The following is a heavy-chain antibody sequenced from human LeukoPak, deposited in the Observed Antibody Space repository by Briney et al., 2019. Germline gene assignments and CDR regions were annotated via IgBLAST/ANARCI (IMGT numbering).Heavy chain of an antibody. CDR1: GFTFSTYG. J-gene: IGHJ5*02. V-gene: IGHV3-23*01. CDR2: ISGSGGST. CDR3: ARDYRVRGVIGYNWFDP. D-gene: IGHD3-10*01. Sequence: PGGSLRLSCEASGFTFSTYGMSWVRQAPGKGLEWVSAISGSGGSTYYADSVKGRVTISRDNSKNTLYLQVNSLRVEDTAVYYCARDYRVRGVIGYNWFDPWGQGTLVTVSS.